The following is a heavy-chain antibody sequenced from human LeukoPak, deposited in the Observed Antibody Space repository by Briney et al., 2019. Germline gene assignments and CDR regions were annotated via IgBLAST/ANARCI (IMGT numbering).Heavy chain of an antibody. V-gene: IGHV4-59*01. Sequence: SETLSLTCTVSGGSISSYYWSWIRQPPGKGLEWIGYIYYSGGTNYNPSLKSRVTISVDTSKNQFSLKLSSVTAADTAVYYCARSAPPAAIHFDYWGQGTLVTVSS. CDR2: IYYSGGT. J-gene: IGHJ4*02. D-gene: IGHD2-2*01. CDR1: GGSISSYY. CDR3: ARSAPPAAIHFDY.